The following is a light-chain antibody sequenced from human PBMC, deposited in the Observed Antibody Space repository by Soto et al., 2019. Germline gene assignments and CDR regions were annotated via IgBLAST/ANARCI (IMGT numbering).Light chain of an antibody. V-gene: IGLV2-14*01. J-gene: IGLJ1*01. CDR2: DVS. CDR3: SSYTSITALV. CDR1: SSDVGGYNS. Sequence: QSVLTQPASVSGSPGQSIAISCTGTSSDVGGYNSVSWYQQHPGKVPKIMIYDVSIRPSGVPDRFSGSKSGNTASLTISGLQAEDEADYYCSSYTSITALVFGTGTKLTVL.